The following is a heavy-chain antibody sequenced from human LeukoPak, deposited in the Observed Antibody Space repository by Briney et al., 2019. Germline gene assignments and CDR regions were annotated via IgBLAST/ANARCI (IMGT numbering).Heavy chain of an antibody. J-gene: IGHJ6*04. CDR3: ACRVSYYDFWSGRPFYDV. D-gene: IGHD3-3*01. CDR2: IYSSGGA. CDR1: GASVSSGNCY. V-gene: IGHV4-61*02. Sequence: SETLSLTCTVSGASVSSGNCYWSWIRQPAGKGPEWIGRIYSSGGANYNPSLKTRVTISIDTSKNQFSLRLSSVTAADTAVYFCACRVSYYDFWSGRPFYDVWGKGTSVTVSS.